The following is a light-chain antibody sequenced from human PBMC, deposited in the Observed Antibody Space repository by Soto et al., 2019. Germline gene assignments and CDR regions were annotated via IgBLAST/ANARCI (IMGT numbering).Light chain of an antibody. J-gene: IGKJ4*01. CDR2: GAS. CDR3: QTYYNWPLT. CDR1: QSVSSN. Sequence: EIVMTQTPATLSVSPGARATLSCRASQSVSSNLAWYQQKPGQAPRLLIPGASTRADGIPARFSGSGSGTEFTLTISSLQSEDFAVYYCQTYYNWPLTFGGWTKVEIK. V-gene: IGKV3-15*01.